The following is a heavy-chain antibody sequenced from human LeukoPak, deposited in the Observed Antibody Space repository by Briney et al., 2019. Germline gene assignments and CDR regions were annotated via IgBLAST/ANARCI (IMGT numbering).Heavy chain of an antibody. CDR2: IESKTDGGTT. CDR1: GFTFSDAW. Sequence: GGSLRLSCAASGFTFSDAWMSWVRQAPGKGLEWVGRIESKTDGGTTDYAAPVKGRFTISRDDSKNTLYLQMNSLKTEDTAVYYCTTDYDQDSSGYYRFDYWGQGTLVTVSS. CDR3: TTDYDQDSSGYYRFDY. V-gene: IGHV3-15*04. J-gene: IGHJ4*02. D-gene: IGHD3-22*01.